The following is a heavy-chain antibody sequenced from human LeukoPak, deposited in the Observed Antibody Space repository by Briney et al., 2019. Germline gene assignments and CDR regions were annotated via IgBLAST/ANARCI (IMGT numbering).Heavy chain of an antibody. V-gene: IGHV4-59*08. CDR1: GDSLSRSS. J-gene: IGHJ2*01. CDR2: MFYGGTT. D-gene: IGHD4-23*01. Sequence: SETLSLTCTVSGDSLSRSSWSWIRQSPGGGPEWIGYMFYGGTTNHNPSLKGRVTMSMVTSKDQFSLSLSSVTAADTAVYFCVRHWVHDFGGSDWYFDLWGRGTLVTVSS. CDR3: VRHWVHDFGGSDWYFDL.